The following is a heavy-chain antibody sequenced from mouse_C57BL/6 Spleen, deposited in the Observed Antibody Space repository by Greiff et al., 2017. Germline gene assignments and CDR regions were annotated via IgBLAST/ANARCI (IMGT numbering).Heavy chain of an antibody. CDR2: ISDGGSYT. CDR3: ARDDYYGRNHYFDY. Sequence: EVMLVESGGGLVKPGGSLKLSCAASGFTFSSYAMSWVRQTPEKRLEWVATISDGGSYTYYPDNVKGRFTISRDNAKNNLYLQMSHLKSEDTAMYYCARDDYYGRNHYFDYWGQGTTLTVSS. J-gene: IGHJ2*01. V-gene: IGHV5-4*01. D-gene: IGHD1-1*01. CDR1: GFTFSSYA.